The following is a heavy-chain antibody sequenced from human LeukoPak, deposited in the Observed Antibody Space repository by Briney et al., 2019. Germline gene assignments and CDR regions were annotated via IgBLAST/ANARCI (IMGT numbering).Heavy chain of an antibody. CDR3: AGGQWLAFDY. D-gene: IGHD6-19*01. CDR2: ISSSGGTI. J-gene: IGHJ4*02. V-gene: IGHV3-48*03. CDR1: GFTFSSYE. Sequence: GGSLRLSCAASGFTFSSYEMNWVRQAPGKGLEWVSYISSSGGTIYYADSVKGRFTISRDNAKNSLYLQMNSLRDEDTAVYYCAGGQWLAFDYWRQGTLVTVCS.